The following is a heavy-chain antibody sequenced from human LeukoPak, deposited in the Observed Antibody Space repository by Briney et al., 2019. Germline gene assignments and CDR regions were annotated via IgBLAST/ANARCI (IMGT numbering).Heavy chain of an antibody. V-gene: IGHV1-18*01. CDR1: GYTFTSYG. CDR2: ISAYNGNT. Sequence: ASVKVSCKACGYTFTSYGISWVRQAPGQGLEWMGWISAYNGNTNYAQKLQGRVTMTTDTSTSTAYMELRSLRSDDTAVYYCARQSGTHMINYYYYGMDVCGQGTTVTVSS. CDR3: ARQSGTHMINYYYYGMDV. J-gene: IGHJ6*02. D-gene: IGHD2-15*01.